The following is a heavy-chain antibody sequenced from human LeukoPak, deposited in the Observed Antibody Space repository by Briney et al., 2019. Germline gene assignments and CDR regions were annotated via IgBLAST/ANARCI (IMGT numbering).Heavy chain of an antibody. CDR2: ITTIGGGYT. CDR1: GFTFDSYA. D-gene: IGHD5-24*01. J-gene: IGHJ4*02. V-gene: IGHV3-23*01. Sequence: PGGSLRVSCAASGFTFDSYAMSWVRQASGKGLEWVSLITTIGGGYTYYADSVQGRFTISRDNSKNTLYLQMNSLRAEDTAVYYCARPRDGYSEGDYWGQGTLVTVSP. CDR3: ARPRDGYSEGDY.